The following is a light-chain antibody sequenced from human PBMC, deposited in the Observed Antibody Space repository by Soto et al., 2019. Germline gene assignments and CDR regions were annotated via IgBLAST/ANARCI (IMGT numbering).Light chain of an antibody. CDR1: QSVSNG. V-gene: IGKV3-15*01. J-gene: IGKJ3*01. CDR3: QQYDNWPLFT. CDR2: AAS. Sequence: EIVMTQSPATLSVSPGERATLSCRASQSVSNGLAWYQRKPGQAPRLLIYAASTRATGIPARFSGSGSGTEFTLTISSLQSEDFAVYYCQQYDNWPLFTFGPGTRVDFK.